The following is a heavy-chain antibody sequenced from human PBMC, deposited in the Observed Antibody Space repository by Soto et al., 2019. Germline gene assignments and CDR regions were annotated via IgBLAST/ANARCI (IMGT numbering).Heavy chain of an antibody. Sequence: EVQLLESGGGLVQPGGSLRLSCAASGFTFSNFAMTWVRQAPGKGLQWVSAISGSGVSTYYADSAKGRFTISRDNAKSTLFLQMNSLRAEDSAVYYCAKAGITMTTVTRHYFDYWGQGALVTVSS. CDR3: AKAGITMTTVTRHYFDY. J-gene: IGHJ4*02. CDR2: ISGSGVST. V-gene: IGHV3-23*01. CDR1: GFTFSNFA. D-gene: IGHD4-17*01.